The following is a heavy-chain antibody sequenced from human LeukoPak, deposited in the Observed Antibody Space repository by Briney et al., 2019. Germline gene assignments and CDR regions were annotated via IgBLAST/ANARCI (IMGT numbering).Heavy chain of an antibody. V-gene: IGHV1-18*01. CDR2: ISAYNGNT. J-gene: IGHJ5*02. CDR1: GYTFTSYG. D-gene: IGHD3-9*01. CDR3: ARGNLRYFDWSPQANWFDP. Sequence: GASVKVSCKASGYTFTSYGISWVRQAPGQGLEWMGWISAYNGNTNYAQKLQGRVTMTTDTSTSTAYMELRSLRSDDTAVYYCARGNLRYFDWSPQANWFDPWGQGTLVTVSS.